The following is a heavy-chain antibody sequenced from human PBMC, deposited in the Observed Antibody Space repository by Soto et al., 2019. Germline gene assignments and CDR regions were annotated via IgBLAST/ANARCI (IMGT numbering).Heavy chain of an antibody. CDR3: ASVPRITIFGVVIPGYGMDV. Sequence: GVSLRLSCAASGFTFSSYSMNWVRQAPGKGLEWVSYISSSSSTIYYADSVKGRFTISRDNAKNSLYLQMNSLRDEDTAVYYCASVPRITIFGVVIPGYGMDVRGKGPTVTVSS. CDR2: ISSSSSTI. D-gene: IGHD3-3*01. V-gene: IGHV3-48*02. J-gene: IGHJ6*04. CDR1: GFTFSSYS.